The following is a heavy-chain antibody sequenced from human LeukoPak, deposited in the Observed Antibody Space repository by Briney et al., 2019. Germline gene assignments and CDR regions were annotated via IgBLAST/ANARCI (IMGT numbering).Heavy chain of an antibody. CDR2: MYYSGST. D-gene: IGHD3-3*02. V-gene: IGHV4-59*01. CDR3: ARSSTGSYFDY. J-gene: IGHJ4*02. Sequence: SETLSLTYTVSGGSMSRYYWSWIRQPPGKGLEWIGYMYYSGSTKYNPSLKSRVTISVDTSKNQFSLKLSSVTAADTAVYYCARSSTGSYFDYWGQGTLVTVS. CDR1: GGSMSRYY.